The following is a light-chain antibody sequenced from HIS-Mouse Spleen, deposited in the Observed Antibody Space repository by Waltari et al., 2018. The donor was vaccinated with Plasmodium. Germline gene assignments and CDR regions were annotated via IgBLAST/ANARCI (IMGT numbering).Light chain of an antibody. CDR1: SRDVGSYNL. CDR2: EGS. V-gene: IGLV2-23*01. Sequence: QSALTQPASVSGSPGQSNPISCTGTSRDVGSYNLVSWYQQHPGKAPKLMIYEGSKRPSGVSNRFSGSKSGNTASLTISGLQAEDEADYYCCSYAGSSTYVFGTGTKVTV. CDR3: CSYAGSSTYV. J-gene: IGLJ1*01.